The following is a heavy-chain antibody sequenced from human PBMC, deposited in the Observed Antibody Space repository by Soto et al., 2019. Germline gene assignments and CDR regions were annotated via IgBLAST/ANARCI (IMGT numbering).Heavy chain of an antibody. J-gene: IGHJ5*02. Sequence: SETLSLTCTASGGSISSYYWSWISQPPGKGLEWIGYIYYSGSTNYNPSLTSRVTMSVDTSKNQFSLKLSSVTAADTAVYYCARDRLENWFGPWGKGTLVTVSS. CDR3: ARDRLENWFGP. D-gene: IGHD1-1*01. V-gene: IGHV4-59*01. CDR1: GGSISSYY. CDR2: IYYSGST.